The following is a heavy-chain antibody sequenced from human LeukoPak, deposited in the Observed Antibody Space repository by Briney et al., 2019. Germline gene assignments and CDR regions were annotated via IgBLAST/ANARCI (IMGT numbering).Heavy chain of an antibody. Sequence: GASVTVSCEASGYTFTTYGISWVRQAPGQGLEWMGWISGYNGNTKYAQKVQGRVTMTTDTSTSTAYMELRSLRSDDTAVYYGARTGGDCSSTSCYRNWFDPWGQGTLVTVSS. J-gene: IGHJ5*02. CDR1: GYTFTTYG. D-gene: IGHD2-2*01. CDR3: ARTGGDCSSTSCYRNWFDP. CDR2: ISGYNGNT. V-gene: IGHV1-18*04.